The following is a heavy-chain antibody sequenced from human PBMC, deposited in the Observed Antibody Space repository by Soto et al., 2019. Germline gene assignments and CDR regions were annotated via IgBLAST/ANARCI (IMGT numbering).Heavy chain of an antibody. Sequence: PGGSLRLSCTASGFTFGDYAMSWVRQAPGKGLEWVGFIRSKAYGGTTEYAASVKGRFTISRDDSKSIAYLQMNSLKTEDTAVYYCIGGYSYGPSWGQGTLVTVSS. D-gene: IGHD5-18*01. CDR1: GFTFGDYA. J-gene: IGHJ4*02. CDR3: IGGYSYGPS. CDR2: IRSKAYGGTT. V-gene: IGHV3-49*04.